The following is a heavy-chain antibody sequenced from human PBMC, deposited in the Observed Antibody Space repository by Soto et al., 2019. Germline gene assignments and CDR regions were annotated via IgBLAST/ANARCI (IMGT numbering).Heavy chain of an antibody. CDR1: GFTFSSYA. Sequence: LRLSCAASGFTFSSYAMSWVRQAPGKGLEWVSAISGSGGSTYYADSVKGRFTISRDNSKNTLYLQMNSLRAEDTAVYYCAKAGGDIVVVVAATGNWFDPWGQGTLVTVSS. CDR2: ISGSGGST. V-gene: IGHV3-23*01. J-gene: IGHJ5*02. D-gene: IGHD2-15*01. CDR3: AKAGGDIVVVVAATGNWFDP.